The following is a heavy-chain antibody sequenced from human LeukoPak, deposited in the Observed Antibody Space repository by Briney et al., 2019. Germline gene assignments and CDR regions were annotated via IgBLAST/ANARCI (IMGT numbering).Heavy chain of an antibody. CDR1: GYSFTSYY. D-gene: IGHD3-10*01. CDR3: ARRAVRGGIRP. V-gene: IGHV1-46*01. J-gene: IGHJ5*02. Sequence: GASVKVSCKASGYSFTSYYMHWVRQAPGQGLEWMGIINPSGGSTSYAQKFQGRVTMTRDMSTSTVYMELSSLRSEDTAVYYCARRAVRGGIRPWGQGTLVTVSS. CDR2: INPSGGST.